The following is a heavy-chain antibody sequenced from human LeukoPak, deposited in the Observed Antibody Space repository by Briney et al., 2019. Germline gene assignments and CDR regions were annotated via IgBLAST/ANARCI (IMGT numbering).Heavy chain of an antibody. J-gene: IGHJ4*02. Sequence: PSETLSLTCLVSGGSINSHYWSWIRQPPGKGLEFIGNIYYSGSTTYNPSLKSRVTISIDTSKKQFSLNLSSVTAADTAVYFCARAPGMATLKDWGQGTLVTVSS. V-gene: IGHV4-59*11. D-gene: IGHD5-24*01. CDR2: IYYSGST. CDR1: GGSINSHY. CDR3: ARAPGMATLKD.